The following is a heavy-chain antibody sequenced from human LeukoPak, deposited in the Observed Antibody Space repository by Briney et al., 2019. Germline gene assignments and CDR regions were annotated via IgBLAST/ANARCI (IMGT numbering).Heavy chain of an antibody. CDR1: GFTFSSYA. CDR3: AKDPCGDCYIDY. J-gene: IGHJ4*02. Sequence: GESLKISCAASGFTFSSYAMSWVRQAPGKGLEWVSAISGSGGSTYYADSVKGRFTISRDNSKNTLYLQMNSLRAEDTAVYYCAKDPCGDCYIDYWGQGTLVIVSS. D-gene: IGHD2-21*01. V-gene: IGHV3-23*01. CDR2: ISGSGGST.